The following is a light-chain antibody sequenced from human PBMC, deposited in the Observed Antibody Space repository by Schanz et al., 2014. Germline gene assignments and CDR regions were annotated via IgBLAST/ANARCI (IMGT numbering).Light chain of an antibody. Sequence: ETVLTQSPGTLSLSPGERATLSCRASQSVSSSYLAWYQQKPGQAPRLLIYGASSRATGVPDRFSGSGSGTDFTLTISRLEPEDSAVYYCQHYGSPPLTFGPGTTVDIK. CDR1: QSVSSSY. CDR3: QHYGSPPLT. J-gene: IGKJ3*01. CDR2: GAS. V-gene: IGKV3-20*01.